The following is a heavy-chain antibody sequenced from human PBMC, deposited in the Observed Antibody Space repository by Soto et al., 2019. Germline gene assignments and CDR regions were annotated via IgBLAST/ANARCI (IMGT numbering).Heavy chain of an antibody. CDR1: GYIFFNYG. CDR2: ISPYTGNT. D-gene: IGHD3-16*01. Sequence: QVQLVQSGDEVKKPGASVKVSCKASGYIFFNYGIAWVRQAPGQGLEWMGWISPYTGNTHSATKIQGRLTMTTDTSTSTDYMDLGSLTSDDTAVYYCVMVDNYVTPTPQDVWGQGTTVTVSS. CDR3: VMVDNYVTPTPQDV. J-gene: IGHJ6*02. V-gene: IGHV1-18*01.